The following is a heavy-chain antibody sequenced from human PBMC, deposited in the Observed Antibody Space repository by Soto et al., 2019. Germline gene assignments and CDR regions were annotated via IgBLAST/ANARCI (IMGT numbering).Heavy chain of an antibody. J-gene: IGHJ3*01. CDR3: ARPYGGKIGDALDV. Sequence: GGSLRLSCAASGFTFSTYAISWVRQVPGRGLEWLSTISDSGDRAYYADSVKGRFTISRDNSKNTLYLQMNSLGAEDTAVYYCARPYGGKIGDALDVWGQGTRVTVSS. CDR2: ISDSGDRA. CDR1: GFTFSTYA. D-gene: IGHD2-15*01. V-gene: IGHV3-23*01.